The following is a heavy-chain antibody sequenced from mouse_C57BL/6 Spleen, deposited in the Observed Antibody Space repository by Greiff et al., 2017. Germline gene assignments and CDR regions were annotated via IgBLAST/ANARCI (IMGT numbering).Heavy chain of an antibody. CDR1: GYTFTSYW. CDR3: ARGLRLQMDY. CDR2: IDPSDSYT. V-gene: IGHV1-69*01. Sequence: VQLQQPGAELVMPGASVKLSCKASGYTFTSYWMHWVKQRPGQGLEWIGEIDPSDSYTNYNQKFKGKSTLTVDKSSSTAYMQLSSLTSEDSAVYYCARGLRLQMDYWGQRTSVTVSS. D-gene: IGHD3-2*02. J-gene: IGHJ4*01.